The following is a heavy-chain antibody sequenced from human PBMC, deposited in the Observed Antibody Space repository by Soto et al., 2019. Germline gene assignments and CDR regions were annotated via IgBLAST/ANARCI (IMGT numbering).Heavy chain of an antibody. CDR2: IYWNDDK. J-gene: IGHJ5*02. Sequence: SGPELVNPTQTLTLTCPFSGFSLNTIGLGVGWIRQPPGKALEWLALIYWNDDKRYSPSLKSRLTITKDTSKNQVVLTMTNMDPVDTATYYCAHGPENSCGCYWFDPWGQGTLGAVSS. CDR1: GFSLNTIGLG. V-gene: IGHV2-5*01. CDR3: AHGPENSCGCYWFDP. D-gene: IGHD6-19*01.